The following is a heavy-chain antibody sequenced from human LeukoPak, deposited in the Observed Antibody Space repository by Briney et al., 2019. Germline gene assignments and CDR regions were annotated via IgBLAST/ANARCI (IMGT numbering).Heavy chain of an antibody. CDR1: GGSISSYY. V-gene: IGHV4-4*07. J-gene: IGHJ2*01. D-gene: IGHD2-2*01. Sequence: SETLSLTCTVSGGSISSYYWSWIRQPAGKGLEWIGRIYSSGSTNYNPSLKSRVTMSVDTSKNQFSLKLSSVTAADTAVYYCARGQYHLLYWYFDLWGRGTLDTVSS. CDR2: IYSSGST. CDR3: ARGQYHLLYWYFDL.